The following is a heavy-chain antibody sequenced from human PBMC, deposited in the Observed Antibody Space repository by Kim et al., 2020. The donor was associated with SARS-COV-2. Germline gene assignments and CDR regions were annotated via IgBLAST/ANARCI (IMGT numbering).Heavy chain of an antibody. J-gene: IGHJ4*01. CDR2: ISGSGTHK. CDR3: AKDIHDSGRVLPYYFY. V-gene: IGHV3-23*01. CDR1: GFTFDTNA. D-gene: IGHD3-10*01. Sequence: GGSLRLSCAVSGFTFDTNAMNWVRQAPGRGLEWVSSISGSGTHKYYADSVKGRFTSSRDNSKNTVYLQMNSLRAEDTALYYCAKDIHDSGRVLPYYFY.